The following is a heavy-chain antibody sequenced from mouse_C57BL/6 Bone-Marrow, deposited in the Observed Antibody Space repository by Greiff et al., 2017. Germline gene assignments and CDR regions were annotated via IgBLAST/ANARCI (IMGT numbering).Heavy chain of an antibody. Sequence: VQLQQSGPVLVKPGASVKMSCKASGYTFTDYYMNWVKQSHGKSLEWIGVINPYNGGTSSNQKFKGKATLTVDKSSSTAYMELNSLTSADSAVXYCARGLRFWFAYWGQGTLVTVSA. V-gene: IGHV1-19*01. CDR1: GYTFTDYY. J-gene: IGHJ3*01. CDR2: INPYNGGT. CDR3: ARGLRFWFAY. D-gene: IGHD1-1*01.